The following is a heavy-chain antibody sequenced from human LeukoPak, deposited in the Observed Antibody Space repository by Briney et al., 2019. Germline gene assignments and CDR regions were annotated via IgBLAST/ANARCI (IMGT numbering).Heavy chain of an antibody. D-gene: IGHD5-12*01. V-gene: IGHV4-4*07. CDR3: ARDTRGYGAFDI. CDR2: IYTSGST. J-gene: IGHJ3*02. Sequence: SETLSLTCTVSGGSISSYYWSWIRQPAGKGLEWIGRIYTSGSTNSNPSIKSRVTISGDKSKNQFSLKLSSVPAADTAVYYCARDTRGYGAFDIWGQRTMVTVSS. CDR1: GGSISSYY.